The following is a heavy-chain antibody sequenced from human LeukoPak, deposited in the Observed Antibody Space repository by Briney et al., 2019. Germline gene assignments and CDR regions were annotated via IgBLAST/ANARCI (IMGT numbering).Heavy chain of an antibody. J-gene: IGHJ4*02. CDR2: IKQDGSEK. D-gene: IGHD2-2*01. Sequence: GGSLRLSCAASGFTFSSYWMSWVRQAPGKGLEWVANIKQDGSEKYYVDSVKGRFTISRDNAKNSLYLQMNSLRAEDTAVYYCAKDIVVVPAAGGYFDNWGQGTLVTVSS. V-gene: IGHV3-7*03. CDR1: GFTFSSYW. CDR3: AKDIVVVPAAGGYFDN.